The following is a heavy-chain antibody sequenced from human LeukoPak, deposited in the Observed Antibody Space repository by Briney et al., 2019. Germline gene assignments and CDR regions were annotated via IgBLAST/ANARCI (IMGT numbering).Heavy chain of an antibody. J-gene: IGHJ6*03. V-gene: IGHV3-30*03. CDR2: ISCDGNSK. D-gene: IGHD3-10*01. CDR1: EFTFSSYG. CDR3: ARGVDYGSGSYLTYYYYYMDV. Sequence: GGSLRLSCAASEFTFSSYGMHWVRQAPGKGLEWVAVISCDGNSKYYADSVKGRFTISRGDSRNTLFLQMNSLRSEDTAVYYCARGVDYGSGSYLTYYYYYMDVWGKGTTVTISS.